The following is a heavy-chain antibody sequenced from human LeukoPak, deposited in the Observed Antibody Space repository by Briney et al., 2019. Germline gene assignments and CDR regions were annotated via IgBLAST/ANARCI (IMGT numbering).Heavy chain of an antibody. J-gene: IGHJ6*03. CDR3: ARDSEVKKYTAAYYYYMDV. Sequence: GESLRLSCAASGLSFSAHWMTWVRQAPGKGLEWVANINEDGSLTYCVDSVKGRFTVSRDNTKTSLYLQMNSLGAEDTAVYYCARDSEVKKYTAAYYYYMDVWGKGTTVTVSS. CDR1: GLSFSAHW. D-gene: IGHD6-6*01. CDR2: INEDGSLT. V-gene: IGHV3-7*01.